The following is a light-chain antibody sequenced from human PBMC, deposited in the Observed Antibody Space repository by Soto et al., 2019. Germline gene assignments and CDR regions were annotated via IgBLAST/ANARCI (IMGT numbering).Light chain of an antibody. Sequence: QSALTQPASVSGSPEQSITISCTGTSSDVGGYNLVSWYQQHPGKAPRVMIYEATKRPSGVSNRFSGSKSGNTASLTISGLQAEDEAHYYCCAYAGSGAVVFGGGTKLTVL. V-gene: IGLV2-23*01. J-gene: IGLJ3*02. CDR3: CAYAGSGAVV. CDR2: EAT. CDR1: SSDVGGYNL.